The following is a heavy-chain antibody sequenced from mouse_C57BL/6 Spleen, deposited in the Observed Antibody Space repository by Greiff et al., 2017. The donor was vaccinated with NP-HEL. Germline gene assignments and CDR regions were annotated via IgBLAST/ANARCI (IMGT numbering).Heavy chain of an antibody. V-gene: IGHV5-6*01. CDR2: ISSGGSYT. CDR1: GFTFSSYG. CDR3: ARHPNYGSSLYAMDY. J-gene: IGHJ4*01. Sequence: DVHLVESGGDLVKPGGSLKLSCAASGFTFSSYGMSWVRQTPDKRLEWVATISSGGSYTYYPDSVKGRFTISRDNAKNTLYLQMSSLKSEDTAMYYCARHPNYGSSLYAMDYWGQGTSVTVSS. D-gene: IGHD1-1*01.